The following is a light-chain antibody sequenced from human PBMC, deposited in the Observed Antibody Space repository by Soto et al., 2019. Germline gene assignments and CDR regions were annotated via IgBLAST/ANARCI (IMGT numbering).Light chain of an antibody. J-gene: IGKJ1*01. CDR2: EAS. CDR1: QSIDTH. Sequence: DIRMTQPPSSLSASVGDRVTIACRASQSIDTHLNWYQQHPGKAPNALIYEASNLQSGVPSRFSGSGSGTDVTLTISGLLPDDSATYYCQQTYSPPATFGQGTKVEIK. CDR3: QQTYSPPAT. V-gene: IGKV1-39*01.